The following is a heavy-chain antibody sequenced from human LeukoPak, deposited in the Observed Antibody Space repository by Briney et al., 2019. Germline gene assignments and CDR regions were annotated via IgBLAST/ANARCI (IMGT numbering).Heavy chain of an antibody. CDR1: GGSISSSSYY. J-gene: IGHJ4*02. D-gene: IGHD2-2*02. V-gene: IGHV4-39*01. CDR3: ARHYQLLYLAY. Sequence: PSETLSLTCTVSGGSISSSSYYWGWIRQPPGKGLEWIGSIYYSGSTYYNQSLKSRVTISVDTSKNQFSLTLSSVTAADTAVYYCARHYQLLYLAYWGQGTLVTVSS. CDR2: IYYSGST.